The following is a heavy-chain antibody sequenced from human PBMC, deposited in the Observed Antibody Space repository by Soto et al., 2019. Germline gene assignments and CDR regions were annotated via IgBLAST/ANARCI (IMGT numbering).Heavy chain of an antibody. CDR1: GFTVSSNY. V-gene: IGHV3-66*01. D-gene: IGHD1-26*01. CDR3: ASDFEGSIQYLGVGYYYYYMDV. J-gene: IGHJ6*03. CDR2: IYSGGST. Sequence: GGSLRLSCAASGFTVSSNYMSWVRQAPGKGLEWVSVIYSGGSTYYADSVKGRFTISRDNSKNTLYLQMNGLRAEDTAVYYCASDFEGSIQYLGVGYYYYYMDVWGKGTTVTVSS.